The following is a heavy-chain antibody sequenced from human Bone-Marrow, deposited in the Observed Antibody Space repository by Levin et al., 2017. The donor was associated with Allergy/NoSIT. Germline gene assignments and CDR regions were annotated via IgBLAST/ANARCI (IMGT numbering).Heavy chain of an antibody. D-gene: IGHD5-12*01. J-gene: IGHJ4*02. CDR3: AKGSSGYSDGRGGMFDY. Sequence: GESLKISCAASGFTFNSYAMSWVRQAPGKGLEWVSAASGGGVRTFYADSVKGRFTLSRDNPKNTLYLQMNSLRAEDTAVYYCAKGSSGYSDGRGGMFDYWGQGALVTVSS. CDR1: GFTFNSYA. V-gene: IGHV3-23*01. CDR2: ASGGGVRT.